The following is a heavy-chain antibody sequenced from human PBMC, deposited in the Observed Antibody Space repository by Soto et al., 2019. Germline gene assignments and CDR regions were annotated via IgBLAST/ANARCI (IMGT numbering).Heavy chain of an antibody. CDR2: ISTSGGST. J-gene: IGHJ6*02. D-gene: IGHD5-12*01. Sequence: PGGSLRLSCAASGLTFSTYGMSWVRQAPGKGLEWVSAISTSGGSTYYADSVKGRFTISRDNSKNTLYLQMNSLRAEDTAVYYWAKMATIDHYYGMDVWGQGTTVTVSS. CDR1: GLTFSTYG. CDR3: AKMATIDHYYGMDV. V-gene: IGHV3-23*01.